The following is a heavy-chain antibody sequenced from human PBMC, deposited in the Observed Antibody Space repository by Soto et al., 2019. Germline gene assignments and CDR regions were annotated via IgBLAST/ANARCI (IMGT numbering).Heavy chain of an antibody. CDR3: ATEYHDILGDNGMDV. J-gene: IGHJ6*02. V-gene: IGHV1-8*01. CDR2: MNPNSGNT. Sequence: ASVKVSCKASGYTFTSYDINWVRQATGQGLEWMGWMNPNSGNTGYAQKFQGRVTMTRNTSISTAYMELSSLRSEDTAVYYCATEYHDILGDNGMDVWGQGTTVTVSS. CDR1: GYTFTSYD. D-gene: IGHD3-9*01.